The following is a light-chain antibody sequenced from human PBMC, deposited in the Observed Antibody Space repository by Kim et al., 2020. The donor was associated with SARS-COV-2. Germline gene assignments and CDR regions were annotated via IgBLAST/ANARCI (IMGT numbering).Light chain of an antibody. CDR2: DAS. V-gene: IGKV3-20*01. CDR1: QRISSNY. Sequence: EILLTQSPGTLSLSPGERATLSCRANQRISSNYLAWYQHKPVQSPRLLIHDASNRATGIPDRFSGSGSGTDFTLTISRLEPEDFAVYYGHQYIRSQYSFGQGTKLEI. CDR3: HQYIRSQYS. J-gene: IGKJ2*03.